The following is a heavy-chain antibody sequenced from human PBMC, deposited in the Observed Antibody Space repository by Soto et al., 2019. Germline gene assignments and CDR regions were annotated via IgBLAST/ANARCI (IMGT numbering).Heavy chain of an antibody. Sequence: LRLSCAASGFTFSNAWMSWVRQAPGKGLEWVGRIKSKTDGGTTDYAAPVKGRFTISRDDSKNTLYLQMNSLKTEDTAVYYCTTEYCSSTSCYIFDYWGQGTLVTVSS. J-gene: IGHJ4*02. V-gene: IGHV3-15*01. CDR3: TTEYCSSTSCYIFDY. D-gene: IGHD2-2*01. CDR2: IKSKTDGGTT. CDR1: GFTFSNAW.